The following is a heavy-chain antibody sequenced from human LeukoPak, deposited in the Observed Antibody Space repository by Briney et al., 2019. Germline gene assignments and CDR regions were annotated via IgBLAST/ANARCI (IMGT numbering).Heavy chain of an antibody. V-gene: IGHV1-69*05. Sequence: SVKVSCKASAGTFSSYAISWVRQAPGQGLEWMGGIIPIFGTANYAQKFQGRVTITTDESTSTAYMELSSPRSEDTAVYYCARDAAELGREMPGPFDYWGQGTLVTVSS. CDR2: IIPIFGTA. CDR1: AGTFSSYA. CDR3: ARDAAELGREMPGPFDY. D-gene: IGHD7-27*01. J-gene: IGHJ4*02.